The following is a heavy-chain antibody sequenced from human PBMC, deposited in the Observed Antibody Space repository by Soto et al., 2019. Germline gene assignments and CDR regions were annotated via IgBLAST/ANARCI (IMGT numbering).Heavy chain of an antibody. D-gene: IGHD3-3*01. J-gene: IGHJ6*02. CDR3: ARGDYDFWSGYYSS. CDR2: IYYSGST. V-gene: IGHV4-59*01. CDR1: GGAISSYY. Sequence: LSLTCTVSGGAISSYYWCWIRQPPGKGLEWIGYIYYSGSTNYNPSLKSRVTISVDTSKNQFSLKLSSVTAADTAVYYCARGDYDFWSGYYSSWGQGTTVTVSS.